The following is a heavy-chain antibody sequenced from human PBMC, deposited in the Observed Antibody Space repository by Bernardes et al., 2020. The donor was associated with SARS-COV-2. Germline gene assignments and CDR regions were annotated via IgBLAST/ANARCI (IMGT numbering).Heavy chain of an antibody. J-gene: IGHJ4*02. V-gene: IGHV3-74*01. D-gene: IGHD6-19*01. CDR1: GFTVSSNY. CDR2: IKSDGSTR. CDR3: ATHTGSGWPHFDY. Sequence: GGSLRLSCAASGFTVSSNYMSWVRQAPEKGLVWVSRIKSDGSTRRYADSVRGRFTISRDNAKNTLYLQMNSLRAEDTALYYCATHTGSGWPHFDYWGQGTLVTVSS.